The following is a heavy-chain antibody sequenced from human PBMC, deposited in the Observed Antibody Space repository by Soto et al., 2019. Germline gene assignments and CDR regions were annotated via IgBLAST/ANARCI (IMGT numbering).Heavy chain of an antibody. V-gene: IGHV4-4*02. CDR2: IYHSGST. J-gene: IGHJ4*02. CDR3: ARINMDSSGYYYVSPEVFDY. CDR1: GGSISSSNW. D-gene: IGHD3-22*01. Sequence: QVQLQESGPGLVKPSGTLSLTCAVSGGSISSSNWWSWVRQPPGKGLEWIGEIYHSGSTNYNPSLKSRGTISVYTSKNQFSLKLSSVTAADTAVYYCARINMDSSGYYYVSPEVFDYWGQGTLVTVSS.